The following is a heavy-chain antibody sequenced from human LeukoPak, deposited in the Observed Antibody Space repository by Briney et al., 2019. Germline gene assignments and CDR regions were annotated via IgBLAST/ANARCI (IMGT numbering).Heavy chain of an antibody. CDR2: IYYSGST. D-gene: IGHD1-26*01. V-gene: IGHV4-39*07. Sequence: SETLSLTCTVSGGSISSSSYYWGWIRQPPGKGLEWIGSIYYSGSTNYNPSLKSRVTISVDTSKNQFSLKLSSVTAADTAVYYGARDRSGSYFTWFDPWGQGTLVTVSS. CDR3: ARDRSGSYFTWFDP. CDR1: GGSISSSSYY. J-gene: IGHJ5*02.